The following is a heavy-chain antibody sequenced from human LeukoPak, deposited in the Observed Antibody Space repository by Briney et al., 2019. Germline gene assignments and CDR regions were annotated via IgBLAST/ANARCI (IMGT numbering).Heavy chain of an antibody. CDR2: ISTSGSST. V-gene: IGHV3-23*01. Sequence: PGGSLRLSCAASGFTFSSYAMSWVRQAPVQGLEWVSAISTSGSSTCYADSVKGRFTISRDNSKNTLYLQMNSLRVEDTAVYYCAIPGPSYRRFGHWGQGTLVTVSS. D-gene: IGHD3-16*02. CDR3: AIPGPSYRRFGH. CDR1: GFTFSSYA. J-gene: IGHJ4*02.